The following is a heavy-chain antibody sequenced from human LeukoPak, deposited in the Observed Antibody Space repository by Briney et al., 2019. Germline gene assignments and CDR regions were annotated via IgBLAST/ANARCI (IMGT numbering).Heavy chain of an antibody. V-gene: IGHV4-61*08. Sequence: SETLSLTCIVSGGSISSGGYYWSWIRQPPGKGLEWIGYIYTSGSTNYNPSLKSRVTISVDTSKNQFSLKLSSVTAADTAVYYCARHLYYDSSGYEFYYYYMDVWGKGTTVTVSS. CDR1: GGSISSGGYY. CDR3: ARHLYYDSSGYEFYYYYMDV. D-gene: IGHD3-22*01. CDR2: IYTSGST. J-gene: IGHJ6*03.